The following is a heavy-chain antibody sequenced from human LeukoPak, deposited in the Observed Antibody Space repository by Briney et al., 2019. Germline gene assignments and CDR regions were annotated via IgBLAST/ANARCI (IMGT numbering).Heavy chain of an antibody. CDR2: IEQDGSEK. J-gene: IGHJ6*03. V-gene: IGHV3-7*01. CDR1: GFTFRVYW. D-gene: IGHD6-13*01. Sequence: GGSLRLSCAASGFTFRVYWMSWVRQAPGKGLEWVANIEQDGSEKYYVDSVKGRFTISRDNAKNSLYLQMNSLRAEDTAVYYCARVSSLYYCYMDVWGKGTTVTISS. CDR3: ARVSSLYYCYMDV.